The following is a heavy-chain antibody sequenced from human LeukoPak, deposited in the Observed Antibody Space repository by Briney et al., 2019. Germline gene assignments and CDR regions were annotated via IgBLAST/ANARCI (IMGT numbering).Heavy chain of an antibody. CDR1: GIIFRSYE. V-gene: IGHV3-48*03. D-gene: IGHD6-19*01. CDR2: IDSSGSTI. CDR3: ARDGKPVAVAAIDH. J-gene: IGHJ4*02. Sequence: GSLRPSCSAFGIIFRSYEMNWVRQAPGKGPEWISYIDSSGSTIYYADSAKGRFTMSRDNARNSLYLEMNSLRAEDTAVYYCARDGKPVAVAAIDHWGQGTLVAVSS.